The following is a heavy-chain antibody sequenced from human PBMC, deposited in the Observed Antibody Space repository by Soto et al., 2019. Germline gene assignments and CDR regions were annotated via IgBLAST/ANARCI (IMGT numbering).Heavy chain of an antibody. Sequence: QLQLQESGPGLVKPSQTLSLTCTVSGGSISSGGYYWSWIRQHPGKGLEWIGYIYYSGSTYYNPYISSRVTISVDTSKNLFSLKLSSVTAADTAVYYGARVWGMGARQGPWTFDCWGQGTLVTVSS. D-gene: IGHD6-6*01. V-gene: IGHV4-31*03. CDR3: ARVWGMGARQGPWTFDC. J-gene: IGHJ4*02. CDR1: GGSISSGGYY. CDR2: IYYSGST.